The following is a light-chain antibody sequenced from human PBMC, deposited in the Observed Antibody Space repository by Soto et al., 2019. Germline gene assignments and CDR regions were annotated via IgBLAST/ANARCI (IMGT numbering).Light chain of an antibody. CDR3: HHYGSSPSYT. J-gene: IGKJ2*01. Sequence: EIVLTQSPGTLSLSPGERATLSCRASQSGSSSTYLAWYQQKPGQAPRLLIYGASSRATGVPDRFSGSLSGTDLTLTTSRLQSQDFAVYYCHHYGSSPSYTFGQGTQLEIK. V-gene: IGKV3-20*01. CDR1: QSGSSSTY. CDR2: GAS.